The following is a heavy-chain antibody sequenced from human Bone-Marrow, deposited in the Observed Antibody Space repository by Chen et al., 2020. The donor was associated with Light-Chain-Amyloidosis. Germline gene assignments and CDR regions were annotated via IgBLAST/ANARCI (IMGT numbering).Heavy chain of an antibody. CDR2: INRNGDST. Sequence: EVKLEESGGGVVQPGWYLILSCVGYGFDVQEYAVHWDRQTPGRGLEWIALINRNGDSTFYADSVKGRFTISRDNSKNSLYLQMNSLTIEDAGFYYCAKVGSLQPAAYYCMDVWGQGTTVTVSS. CDR1: GFDVQEYA. J-gene: IGHJ6*02. CDR3: AKVGSLQPAAYYCMDV. V-gene: IGHV3-43*02. D-gene: IGHD2-2*01.